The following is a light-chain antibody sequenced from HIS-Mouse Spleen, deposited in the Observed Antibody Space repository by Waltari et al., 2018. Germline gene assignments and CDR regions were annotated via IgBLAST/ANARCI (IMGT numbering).Light chain of an antibody. V-gene: IGLV2-23*01. J-gene: IGLJ3*02. CDR1: SSDVGSYNL. Sequence: QSALTQPASVSGSPGQSITISCTGTSSDVGSYNLVSWYQQHPGKAPKLMIYEGSKRRSGVSKRFSGSKSGNTDSLTISGLQAEDEADYYCCSYAGSSWVFGGGTKLTVL. CDR3: CSYAGSSWV. CDR2: EGS.